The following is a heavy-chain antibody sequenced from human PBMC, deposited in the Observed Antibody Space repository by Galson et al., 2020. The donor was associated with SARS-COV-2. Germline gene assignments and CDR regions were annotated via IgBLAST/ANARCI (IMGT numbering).Heavy chain of an antibody. J-gene: IGHJ2*01. Sequence: SETLSLTSAVPGPSISSDYYWGWIRQPPGQRLERNGNIYQGGTTYYNTSLKSRVTISIDKSKNQFSLNMTSATAADTAVYYCARPSSSGYYAIWYFVLLGLGTLVTVSS. D-gene: IGHD3-22*01. CDR3: ARPSSSGYYAIWYFVL. CDR2: IYQGGTT. CDR1: GPSISSDYY. V-gene: IGHV4-38-2*01.